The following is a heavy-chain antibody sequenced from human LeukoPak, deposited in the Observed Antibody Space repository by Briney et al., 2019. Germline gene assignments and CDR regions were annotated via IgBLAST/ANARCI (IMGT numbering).Heavy chain of an antibody. CDR1: GFTFSSYW. V-gene: IGHV3-7*01. Sequence: QSGGSLRLSCAASGFTFSSYWMTWVRRAPGKGLEWVANIKEDGSEKYYVDSVKGRFTISRDNAKNSVYLQMNSLRAEDTAVYYCAREGSGYFDYWGQGHLVTVSS. CDR2: IKEDGSEK. D-gene: IGHD3-10*01. CDR3: AREGSGYFDY. J-gene: IGHJ4*02.